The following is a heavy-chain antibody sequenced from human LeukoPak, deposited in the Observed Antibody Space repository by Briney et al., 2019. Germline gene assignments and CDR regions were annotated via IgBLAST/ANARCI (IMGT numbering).Heavy chain of an antibody. V-gene: IGHV4-34*01. CDR1: GGSFSGYY. CDR2: INHSGST. J-gene: IGHJ6*03. D-gene: IGHD1-26*01. CDR3: ARCYSGSYYYYYYMDV. Sequence: PSETLSLTCAVYGGSFSGYYWSWIRQPPGKGLGWVGEINHSGSTNYNPSLKSRVAISVDTSKNQFSLKLSSVTAADTAVYYCARCYSGSYYYYYYMDVWGIGTTVTVPS.